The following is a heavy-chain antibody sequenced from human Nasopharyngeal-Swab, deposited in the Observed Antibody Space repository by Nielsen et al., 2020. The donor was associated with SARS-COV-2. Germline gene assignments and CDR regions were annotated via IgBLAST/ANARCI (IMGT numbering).Heavy chain of an antibody. D-gene: IGHD4-17*01. CDR3: ARVGRLTTETTSSYYYYGMDV. V-gene: IGHV1-8*02. CDR2: MNPNSGNT. J-gene: IGHJ6*02. Sequence: ASVKVSCKASGCTFSSYDINWVRQATGQGLEWMGWMNPNSGNTGYAQKFQGRVTMTRNTSISTAYMELSSLRSEDTAVYYCARVGRLTTETTSSYYYYGMDVWGQGTTVTVS. CDR1: GCTFSSYD.